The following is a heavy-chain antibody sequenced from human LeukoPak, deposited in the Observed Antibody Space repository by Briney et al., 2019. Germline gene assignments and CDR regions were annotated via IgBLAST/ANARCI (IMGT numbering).Heavy chain of an antibody. CDR2: IYYSGST. Sequence: KASETLSLTCTVSGASISSSSYYWGWIRQPPGKGLEWIGSIYYSGSTYYNPSLKSRVTISVDTSKNQFSLKLSSVTAADTAVYYCARHVVVPAAYYMDVWGKGTTVTVSS. CDR1: GASISSSSYY. V-gene: IGHV4-39*01. CDR3: ARHVVVPAAYYMDV. J-gene: IGHJ6*03. D-gene: IGHD2-2*01.